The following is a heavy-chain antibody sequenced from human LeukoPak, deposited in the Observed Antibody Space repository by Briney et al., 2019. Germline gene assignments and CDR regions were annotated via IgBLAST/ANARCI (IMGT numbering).Heavy chain of an antibody. CDR3: ATDSSGYLTTYYYYYGMDV. J-gene: IGHJ6*02. D-gene: IGHD3-22*01. Sequence: ASVKVSCKTSGYTFTNYVINWVRQAPGQGLEWMGWISAYNGNTNYAQKLQGRVTMTTDTSTSTAYMELRSLRPDDTAVYYCATDSSGYLTTYYYYYGMDVWGQGTTVTVSS. CDR1: GYTFTNYV. V-gene: IGHV1-18*01. CDR2: ISAYNGNT.